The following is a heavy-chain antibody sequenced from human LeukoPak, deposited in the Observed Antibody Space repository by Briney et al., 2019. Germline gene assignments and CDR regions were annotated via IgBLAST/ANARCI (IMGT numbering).Heavy chain of an antibody. J-gene: IGHJ5*02. V-gene: IGHV3-21*01. D-gene: IGHD2-15*01. CDR3: AVHGYCSGGSCYPSGWFDP. Sequence: GGSLRPSCAASGFTFSSYSMNWVRQAPGKGLEWVSSISSSSSYIYYADSVKGRFTISRDNAKNSLYLQMNSLRAEDTAVYYCAVHGYCSGGSCYPSGWFDPWGQGTLVTVSS. CDR2: ISSSSSYI. CDR1: GFTFSSYS.